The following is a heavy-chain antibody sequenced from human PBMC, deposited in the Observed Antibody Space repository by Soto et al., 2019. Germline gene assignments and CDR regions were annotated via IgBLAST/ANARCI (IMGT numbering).Heavy chain of an antibody. CDR1: GFTFSSYS. J-gene: IGHJ6*02. Sequence: GGSLRLSCAASGFTFSSYSMHWVRQAPGKGLEWVAVISYDGSNKYYADSVKGRFTISRDNTKNTLYLQMNSLRAEDTAVYYCAKDILMYYYYYYGMDVWGQGTTVTVSS. V-gene: IGHV3-30*18. D-gene: IGHD3-16*01. CDR3: AKDILMYYYYYYGMDV. CDR2: ISYDGSNK.